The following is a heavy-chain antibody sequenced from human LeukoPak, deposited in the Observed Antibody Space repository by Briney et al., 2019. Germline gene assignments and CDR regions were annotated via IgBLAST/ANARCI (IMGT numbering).Heavy chain of an antibody. CDR2: ISWNSGSI. D-gene: IGHD2-8*01. Sequence: GGSLRLSCAASGFTFDDYAMHWLRQAPGKGLEWVSGISWNSGSIGYADSVKGRFTISRDNAKNSLYLQMNSLRAEDTAIYYCAREGVGHYYYYYYMDVWGKGTTVTISS. CDR1: GFTFDDYA. V-gene: IGHV3-9*01. J-gene: IGHJ6*03. CDR3: AREGVGHYYYYYYMDV.